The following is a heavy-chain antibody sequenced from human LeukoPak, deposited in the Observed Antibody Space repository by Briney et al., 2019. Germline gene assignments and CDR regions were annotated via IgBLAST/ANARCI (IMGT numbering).Heavy chain of an antibody. J-gene: IGHJ4*02. Sequence: GGSLRLSCAASGFTFSSYGMHWVRQAPGKGLEWGAVIWYDGSNKYYADSVKGRFTISRDNSKNTPYLQINSLRAEDTAVYYCARDLKRPSDYDDYWGQGTLVTVSS. CDR2: IWYDGSNK. CDR1: GFTFSSYG. CDR3: ARDLKRPSDYDDY. D-gene: IGHD6-19*01. V-gene: IGHV3-33*01.